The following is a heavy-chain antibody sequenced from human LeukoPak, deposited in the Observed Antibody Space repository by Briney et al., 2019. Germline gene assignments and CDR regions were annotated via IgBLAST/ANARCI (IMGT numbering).Heavy chain of an antibody. Sequence: PGGSLRLSCAASRFTFSSYWMSWVRQAPGKGLEWVAVMWYDGSKDYYADSVKGRFTISRDTSKNTLYLQMNNLRAEDTAVYYCAKDRETYEYTFDYWGQGTLVTVSS. CDR2: MWYDGSKD. D-gene: IGHD6-6*01. CDR1: RFTFSSYW. V-gene: IGHV3-33*06. J-gene: IGHJ4*02. CDR3: AKDRETYEYTFDY.